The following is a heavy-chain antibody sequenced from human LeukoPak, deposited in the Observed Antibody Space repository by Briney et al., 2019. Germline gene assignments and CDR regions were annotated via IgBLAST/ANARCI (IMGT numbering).Heavy chain of an antibody. Sequence: PGGSLRLSCAASGFTFSSYGMHWVRQAPGKGLEWVAFIRYDGSNKYYADSVKGRFTISRDNSKNTLYLQMNSLRAEDTAVYYCAKMGGSYYLSRLYYYYYMDVWGKGTTVTISS. CDR3: AKMGGSYYLSRLYYYYYMDV. CDR2: IRYDGSNK. CDR1: GFTFSSYG. V-gene: IGHV3-30*02. D-gene: IGHD1-26*01. J-gene: IGHJ6*03.